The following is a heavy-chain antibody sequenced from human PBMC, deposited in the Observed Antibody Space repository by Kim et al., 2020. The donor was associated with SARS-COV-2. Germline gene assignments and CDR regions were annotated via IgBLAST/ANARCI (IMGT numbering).Heavy chain of an antibody. J-gene: IGHJ4*02. CDR2: IFYTGST. Sequence: SETLSLTCTVSGGSISSYYWSWIRQPPGKGPEWIGYIFYTGSTTYNPSLKSRVTISVDASKNQFSLKLSSLTAADTAVYYCARCSSGYRATLDYWGQGTLVTVSS. V-gene: IGHV4-59*01. CDR3: ARCSSGYRATLDY. D-gene: IGHD2-2*02. CDR1: GGSISSYY.